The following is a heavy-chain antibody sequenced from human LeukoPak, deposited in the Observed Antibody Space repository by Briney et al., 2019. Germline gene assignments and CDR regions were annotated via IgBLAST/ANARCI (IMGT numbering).Heavy chain of an antibody. Sequence: PGGSLRLSCEVSGFSFSSYSMNWVRQDPGKGLEWVSSISSSSSYIYCVDSVKGRFTISRDNAKNSLYLQMNSLRAEDTAVYYCARDRLLEDRDYSSYYYMDVWGKGTTVTVSS. D-gene: IGHD1-1*01. J-gene: IGHJ6*03. CDR2: ISSSSSYI. V-gene: IGHV3-21*01. CDR3: ARDRLLEDRDYSSYYYMDV. CDR1: GFSFSSYS.